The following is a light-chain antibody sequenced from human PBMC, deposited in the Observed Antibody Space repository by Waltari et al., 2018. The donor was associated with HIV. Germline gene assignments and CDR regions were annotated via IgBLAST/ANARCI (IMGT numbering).Light chain of an antibody. Sequence: QSALTQPPSASGSPGQSATLPCTGTSSDVGGSNYVSWYQQHPDKAPKLMIYEVTQRPSGVPDRFSGSKSGNTASLTVSGLQAEDEADYYCSSYAGSNNFVFGTGTKVTV. CDR3: SSYAGSNNFV. CDR2: EVT. V-gene: IGLV2-8*01. CDR1: SSDVGGSNY. J-gene: IGLJ1*01.